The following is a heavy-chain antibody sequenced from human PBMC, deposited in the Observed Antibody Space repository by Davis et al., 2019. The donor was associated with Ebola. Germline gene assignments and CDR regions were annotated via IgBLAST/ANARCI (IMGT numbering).Heavy chain of an antibody. V-gene: IGHV4-59*01. CDR3: ARAGSGWTLLDY. CDR1: GGSINNYY. Sequence: GSLRLSCTVSGGSINNYYWSWIRQPPGKGLEWIGYIYYSGSTNYNPSLKSRVTISVDTSKNQFSLKLSSVTAADTAVYYCARAGSGWTLLDYWGQGTLVTVSS. CDR2: IYYSGST. J-gene: IGHJ4*02. D-gene: IGHD6-19*01.